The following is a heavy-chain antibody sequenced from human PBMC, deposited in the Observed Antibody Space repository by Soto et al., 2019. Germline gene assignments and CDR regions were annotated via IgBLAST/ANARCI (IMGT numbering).Heavy chain of an antibody. CDR1: GFTFSSYA. CDR2: ISGSGGST. D-gene: IGHD3-3*01. CDR3: AKARSYYDFWSGYYSIDY. V-gene: IGHV3-23*01. Sequence: SLRLSCAASGFTFSSYAMSWVRQAPGKGLEWVSAISGSGGSTYYADSVKGRFTISRDNSKNTLYLQMNSLRAEDTAVYYCAKARSYYDFWSGYYSIDYWGQGTLVTVSS. J-gene: IGHJ4*02.